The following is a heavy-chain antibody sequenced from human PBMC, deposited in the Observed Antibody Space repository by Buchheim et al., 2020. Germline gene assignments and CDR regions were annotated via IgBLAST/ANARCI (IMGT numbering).Heavy chain of an antibody. CDR2: IHYSGST. CDR3: ARQGHYGDYDN. CDR1: GGSISSYY. V-gene: IGHV4-59*08. Sequence: QVQLQESGPGLVKPLETLSLTCTVSGGSISSYYWSWIRQPPGGGLECIAYIHYSGSTTYNPSLKSRVTISVDTSKHQFSLKVSSVTAADTAVYYCARQGHYGDYDNWGQGTL. D-gene: IGHD4-17*01. J-gene: IGHJ4*02.